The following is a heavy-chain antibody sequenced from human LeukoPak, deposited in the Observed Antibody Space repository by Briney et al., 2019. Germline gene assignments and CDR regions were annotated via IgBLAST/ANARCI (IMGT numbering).Heavy chain of an antibody. CDR3: ARAPKWQGYYYYMDV. Sequence: ASVKVSCKASGYTFSSYDINWMRQATGQGLEWMGWMNPNRGNTGYAQKFQGRVTITRNTSISTAQMELSTLRSEDTAVYYCARAPKWQGYYYYMDVWGKGTTVTVSS. CDR2: MNPNRGNT. D-gene: IGHD5-12*01. CDR1: GYTFSSYD. V-gene: IGHV1-8*03. J-gene: IGHJ6*03.